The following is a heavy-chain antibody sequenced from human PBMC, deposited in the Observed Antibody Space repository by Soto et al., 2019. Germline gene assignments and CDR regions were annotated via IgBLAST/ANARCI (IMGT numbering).Heavy chain of an antibody. CDR3: ARDIVVVPAAIFYYYYGMDV. J-gene: IGHJ6*02. CDR2: ISAYNGNT. D-gene: IGHD2-2*02. V-gene: IGHV1-18*04. CDR1: GYTFTSYG. Sequence: GASVKVSCKASGYTFTSYGISWVRQAPGQGLEWMGWISAYNGNTNYAQKLQGRVTTTTDTSTSTAYMELRSLRSDDTAVYYCARDIVVVPAAIFYYYYGMDVWGQGTTVTVS.